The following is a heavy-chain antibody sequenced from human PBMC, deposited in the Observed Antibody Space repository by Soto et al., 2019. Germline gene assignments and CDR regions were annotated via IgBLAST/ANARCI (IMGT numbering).Heavy chain of an antibody. J-gene: IGHJ4*02. CDR1: GFTFSNYA. V-gene: IGHV3-23*01. CDR3: VKALGRPVDY. CDR2: ISGSGGST. Sequence: PGGSLRLSCAASGFTFSNYAMSWVRQAPGKGLECVSSISGSGGSTYYADSVKGRFTISRDNSKNTVYLEMNSLRAEDTAVYYCVKALGRPVDYWGQGILVTVSS.